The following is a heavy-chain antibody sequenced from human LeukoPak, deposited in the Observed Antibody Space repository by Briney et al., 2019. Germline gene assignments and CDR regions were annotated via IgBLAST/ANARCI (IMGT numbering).Heavy chain of an antibody. CDR3: ARDENYGGNSGELHY. D-gene: IGHD4-23*01. CDR1: AGSIISYY. CDR2: IETRGST. J-gene: IGHJ4*02. Sequence: SETLSLTCTVFAGSIISYYWSWLRQPAGQGLDGVGLIETRGSTNSNPSHKRRVTMSVDTSKNQFSLKRSSVTAADTAVNYCARDENYGGNSGELHYWGQGTLVTVSS. V-gene: IGHV4-4*07.